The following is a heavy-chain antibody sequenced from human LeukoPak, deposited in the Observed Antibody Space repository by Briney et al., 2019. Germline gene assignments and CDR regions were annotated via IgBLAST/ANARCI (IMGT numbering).Heavy chain of an antibody. Sequence: GASVTVSCKASGYTFTSYGISWVRQAPGQGLEWMGWISAYNGNTNYAQKLQGRVTMTTDTSTSTPYMELRSLRSDDTAVYYCAREYYYDSSGYSHGAFDIWGQGTMVTVSS. CDR1: GYTFTSYG. D-gene: IGHD3-22*01. CDR2: ISAYNGNT. CDR3: AREYYYDSSGYSHGAFDI. V-gene: IGHV1-18*01. J-gene: IGHJ3*02.